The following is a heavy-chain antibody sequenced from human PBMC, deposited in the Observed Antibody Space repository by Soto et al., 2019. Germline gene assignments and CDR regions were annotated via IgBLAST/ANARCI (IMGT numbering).Heavy chain of an antibody. D-gene: IGHD6-13*01. J-gene: IGHJ5*02. CDR3: ARRERAAGTDWWFDP. CDR1: GGSISSSSFH. Sequence: QLQLQESGPGLVKPSETLSLTCTVSGGSISSSSFHWGWIRQPPGKGLEWIGSLYYSGSTYYSPSLKSRVTISVDTSKTQFSLKLSSVTAADTAVYYCARRERAAGTDWWFDPWGQGTLVTVSS. V-gene: IGHV4-39*01. CDR2: LYYSGST.